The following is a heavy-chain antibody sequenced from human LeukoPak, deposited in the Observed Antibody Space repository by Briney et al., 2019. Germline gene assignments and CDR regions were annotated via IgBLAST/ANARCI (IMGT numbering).Heavy chain of an antibody. CDR3: TTGEWDPPGDAFDI. Sequence: PGGSLRLSCAASGFIASHKYMAWVRQAPGKGLEWVGRIKSKTDGGTTDYAAPVKGRFTISRDDSKNTLYLQMNSLKTEDTAVYYCTTGEWDPPGDAFDIWGQGTMVTVSS. CDR1: GFIASHKY. CDR2: IKSKTDGGTT. D-gene: IGHD1-26*01. J-gene: IGHJ3*02. V-gene: IGHV3-15*01.